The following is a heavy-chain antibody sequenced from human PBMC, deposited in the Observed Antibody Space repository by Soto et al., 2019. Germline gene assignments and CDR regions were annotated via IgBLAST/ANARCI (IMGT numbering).Heavy chain of an antibody. J-gene: IGHJ4*02. D-gene: IGHD3-22*01. CDR1: GGTFSSYA. CDR2: IIPIFGTA. V-gene: IGHV1-69*13. Sequence: ASVKVSCKASGGTFSSYAISWVRQAPGQGLEWMGGIIPIFGTANYAQKFQGRVTITADESTSTAYMELSSLRSEDTAVYYCARDRGNTYYYDSSGYYYPNFFDYWGQGTLVTVSS. CDR3: ARDRGNTYYYDSSGYYYPNFFDY.